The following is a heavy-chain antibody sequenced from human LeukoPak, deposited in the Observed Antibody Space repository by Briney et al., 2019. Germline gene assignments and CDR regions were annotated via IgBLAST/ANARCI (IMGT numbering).Heavy chain of an antibody. J-gene: IGHJ4*02. CDR3: ARLLGDSSGYYWGFDY. CDR2: INPNSGGT. Sequence: ASVKVSCKASGYTFTSYDMHWGRHAPGQGLEWRGWINPNSGGTNYAQKFQGRVTMTRDTSISTAYMELSRLRSDDTAVYYCARLLGDSSGYYWGFDYWGQGTLVTVSS. CDR1: GYTFTSYD. V-gene: IGHV1-2*02. D-gene: IGHD3-22*01.